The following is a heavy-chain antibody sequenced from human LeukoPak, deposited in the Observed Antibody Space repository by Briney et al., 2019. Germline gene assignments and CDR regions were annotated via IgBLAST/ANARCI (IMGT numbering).Heavy chain of an antibody. V-gene: IGHV4-30-4*01. CDR3: AREEMVRGVIDY. CDR1: GGSISSGDYY. D-gene: IGHD3-10*01. J-gene: IGHJ4*02. CDR2: IYYSGST. Sequence: PSETLSLTCTVSGGSISSGDYYWSWIRQPPGKGLEWIGYIYYSGSTYYDPSLKSRVTISVDTSKSRFSLKLSSVTAADTAVYYCAREEMVRGVIDYWGQGTLVTVSS.